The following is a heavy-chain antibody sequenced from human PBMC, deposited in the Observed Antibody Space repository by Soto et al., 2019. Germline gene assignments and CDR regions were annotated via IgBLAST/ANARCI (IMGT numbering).Heavy chain of an antibody. Sequence: ASVKVSCKASGYSFTSLDINWVRQTTGQGLEWMGWMQPSSGRTGYAQKFQGRVTMTRDTSINAAYMELSSLTSDDTAFYYCARGVTAGVDYWGQGTLVTVSS. D-gene: IGHD1-26*01. CDR2: MQPSSGRT. J-gene: IGHJ4*02. CDR1: GYSFTSLD. V-gene: IGHV1-8*01. CDR3: ARGVTAGVDY.